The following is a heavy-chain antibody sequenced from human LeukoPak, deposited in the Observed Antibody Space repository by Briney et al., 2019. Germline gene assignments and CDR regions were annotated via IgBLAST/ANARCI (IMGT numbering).Heavy chain of an antibody. CDR3: ARWDTTIEY. Sequence: PGRSLRLSCTTSGFTFRDSAMTWVRQAPGKGLEWVGFIRTKTYGGTTEYAASVKGRFTISRDDSKSLAYLQMSSLKTEDTAVYYCARWDTTIEYWGQGTLVTVSS. J-gene: IGHJ4*02. CDR2: IRTKTYGGTT. D-gene: IGHD1-1*01. V-gene: IGHV3-49*04. CDR1: GFTFRDSA.